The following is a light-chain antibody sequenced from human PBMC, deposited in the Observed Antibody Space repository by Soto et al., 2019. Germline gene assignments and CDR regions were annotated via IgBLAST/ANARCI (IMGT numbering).Light chain of an antibody. CDR3: QSYDSNLSVV. CDR1: SSNIGAGYD. V-gene: IGLV1-40*01. Sequence: QSALTQPPSVSGAPGQRVTISCTGSSSNIGAGYDVHWYQQLPGTAPKLLIYGNSNRPSGVPDRFSGSKSGTSASLAITWRQAEDEADYYCQSYDSNLSVVFGGGTKVTVL. J-gene: IGLJ2*01. CDR2: GNS.